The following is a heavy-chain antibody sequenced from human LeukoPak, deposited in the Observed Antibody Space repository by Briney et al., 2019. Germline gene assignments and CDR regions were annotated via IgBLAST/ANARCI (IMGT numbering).Heavy chain of an antibody. J-gene: IGHJ4*02. CDR1: GFIFSSYS. CDR2: ISSSSSYI. CDR3: ARDGPWGGYFDY. V-gene: IGHV3-21*01. D-gene: IGHD3-16*01. Sequence: GGSLRLSCAASGFIFSSYSMNWVRQAPGKGLEWVSSISSSSSYIYYADSVKGRFTISRDNAKNSLYLQMNSLRAEDTAVYYCARDGPWGGYFDYWGQGTLVTVSS.